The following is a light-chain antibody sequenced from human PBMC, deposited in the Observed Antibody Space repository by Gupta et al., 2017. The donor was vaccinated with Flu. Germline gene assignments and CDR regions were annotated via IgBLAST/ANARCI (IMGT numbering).Light chain of an antibody. CDR1: KSLLHSNGYNY. V-gene: IGKV2-28*01. J-gene: IGKJ2*01. Sequence: DMVMTQSPLSLLVTPGEPPSTSCRPSKSLLHSNGYNYLDWYLQKPGQSPQLLIYLGSNRASGVPDRFSGSGSGTDFTLKISRVEAEDVGVYYCRQSLQTPRNFGQGTKLEIK. CDR2: LGS. CDR3: RQSLQTPRN.